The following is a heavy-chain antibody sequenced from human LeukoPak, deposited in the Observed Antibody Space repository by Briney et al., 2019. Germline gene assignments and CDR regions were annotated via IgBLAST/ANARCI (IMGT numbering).Heavy chain of an antibody. CDR1: GGSISSYY. CDR2: INQDGSAK. CDR3: ARSRGSGTYDAAPWDY. J-gene: IGHJ4*01. Sequence: ETLSLTCTVSGGSISSYYWSWVRQAPGMGLEWVANINQDGSAKYYVDSVRGRFTISRDNASNSLYLQVNSLRAEDTAVYYCARSRGSGTYDAAPWDYWGQGTLVTVSS. V-gene: IGHV3-7*01. D-gene: IGHD1-26*01.